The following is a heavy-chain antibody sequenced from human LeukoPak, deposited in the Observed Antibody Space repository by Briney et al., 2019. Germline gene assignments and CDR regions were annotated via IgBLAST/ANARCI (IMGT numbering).Heavy chain of an antibody. D-gene: IGHD5-18*01. CDR3: ARDPHVDTAMGRSGDAFDI. CDR2: IKPDGSEQ. J-gene: IGHJ3*02. Sequence: PGGSLRLSCAASGFTFSRYSMSWVRQAPGKGLEWVANIKPDGSEQDYVDSAKGRFTISRDNAKNSLYLRMNTLRAEDTAVYYCARDPHVDTAMGRSGDAFDIWGQGTMVTVSS. V-gene: IGHV3-7*01. CDR1: GFTFSRYS.